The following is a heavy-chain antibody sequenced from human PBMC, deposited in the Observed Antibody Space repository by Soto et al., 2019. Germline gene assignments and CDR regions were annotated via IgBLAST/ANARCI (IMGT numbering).Heavy chain of an antibody. CDR1: GGSISSGGYH. Sequence: QVQLQESGPGLVKPSQTLSLTCTVSGGSISSGGYHWSWIRQHPGKGLEWIGYIYYSGSTYYNPSLKSGVSISIDTSKNRFSLKLSPVTAADPAVYYCARDPPPWGRGTLVTVPS. J-gene: IGHJ5*02. V-gene: IGHV4-31*03. CDR3: ARDPPP. CDR2: IYYSGST.